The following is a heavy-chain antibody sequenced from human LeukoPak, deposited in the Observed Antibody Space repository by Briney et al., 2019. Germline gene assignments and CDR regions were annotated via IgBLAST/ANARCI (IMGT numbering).Heavy chain of an antibody. J-gene: IGHJ4*02. Sequence: GGSLRLSCSASGFTFHNAWMNWVRQAPGKRLEWVGRIRSKTDGGTTDDAAPVKGRFSISRDDSRDTLYLQMNSLRIEDTAVYYCTAWTDLYEYWGQGTLVTVSS. CDR1: GFTFHNAW. V-gene: IGHV3-15*01. CDR3: TAWTDLYEY. CDR2: IRSKTDGGTT. D-gene: IGHD3/OR15-3a*01.